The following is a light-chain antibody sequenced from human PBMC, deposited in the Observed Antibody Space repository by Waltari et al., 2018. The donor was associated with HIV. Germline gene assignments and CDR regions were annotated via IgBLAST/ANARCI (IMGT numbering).Light chain of an antibody. Sequence: SYVLTQPPSVSVAPGETATIPCGGNNIGSETVHWYQQKPGRAPVLVIFYDKERPPGISERFSGSNSGSTATLTIRGVEAGDEADFYCQVWITTTDHHVVFGGGTKLTVL. CDR3: QVWITTTDHHVV. J-gene: IGLJ2*01. CDR2: YDK. CDR1: NIGSET. V-gene: IGLV3-21*04.